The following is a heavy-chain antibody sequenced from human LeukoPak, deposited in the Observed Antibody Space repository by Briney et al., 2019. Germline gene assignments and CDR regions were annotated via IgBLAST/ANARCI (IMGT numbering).Heavy chain of an antibody. J-gene: IGHJ4*02. CDR3: ARDGSGSDHHFDY. Sequence: GGSLRLSCAASGFTFSSYGMHWVRQAPGKGLEWVAFVWYDGNNNYRADSVKGRFTIYRDNSMNTLYLQMNSLKVEDTAVYYCARDGSGSDHHFDYWGQGTLVTVSS. CDR2: VWYDGNNN. V-gene: IGHV3-33*08. CDR1: GFTFSSYG. D-gene: IGHD3-10*01.